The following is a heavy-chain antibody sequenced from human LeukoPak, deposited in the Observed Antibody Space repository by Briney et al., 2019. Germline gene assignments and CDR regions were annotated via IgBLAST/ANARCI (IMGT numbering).Heavy chain of an antibody. CDR2: IYYSGST. V-gene: IGHV4-39*01. CDR3: ARHRYYYRSGSYYGAPYYMDV. J-gene: IGHJ6*03. D-gene: IGHD3-10*01. Sequence: PSETLSLTCTVSGDSISTSNSYWGWIRQPPGKGLEWIGSIYYSGSTYYNPSLKSRVTISVDTSKNHFSLKLSSVTAADTAVYYCARHRYYYRSGSYYGAPYYMDVWGKGTTVTISS. CDR1: GDSISTSNSY.